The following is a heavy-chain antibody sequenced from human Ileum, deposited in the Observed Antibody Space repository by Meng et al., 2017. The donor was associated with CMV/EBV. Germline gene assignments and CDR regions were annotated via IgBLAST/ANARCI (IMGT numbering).Heavy chain of an antibody. CDR3: TRCRRRWLVNLDY. J-gene: IGHJ4*02. CDR1: GFTFGDYA. CDR2: IRSKAYGGTT. D-gene: IGHD6-19*01. Sequence: GESLKISCTASGFTFGDYAMSWVRQAPGKGLEWVGFIRSKAYGGTTEYAASVKGRFTISRDDSKSIAYLQMNSLKTEDTAVYYCTRCRRRWLVNLDYWGQGNLVTGAS. V-gene: IGHV3-49*04.